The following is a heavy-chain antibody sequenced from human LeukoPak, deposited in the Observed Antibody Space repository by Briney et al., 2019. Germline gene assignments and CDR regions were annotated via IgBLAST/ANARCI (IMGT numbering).Heavy chain of an antibody. J-gene: IGHJ6*03. CDR2: ISAYNGNT. CDR3: ARGPQGYCSSTSCRRHYYYYYMDV. D-gene: IGHD2-2*01. V-gene: IGHV1-18*01. Sequence: ASVKVSCKASGYTFTSYGISWVRQAPGQGLEWMGWISAYNGNTNYAQKLQGRVTMTTDTSTSTAYMELRSLRSEDTAVYYCARGPQGYCSSTSCRRHYYYYYMDVWGKGTTVTVSS. CDR1: GYTFTSYG.